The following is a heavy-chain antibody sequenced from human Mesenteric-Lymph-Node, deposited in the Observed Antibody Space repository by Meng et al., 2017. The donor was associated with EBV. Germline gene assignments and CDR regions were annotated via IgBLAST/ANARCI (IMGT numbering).Heavy chain of an antibody. CDR3: ARGHFYGSGSQRYYFDY. D-gene: IGHD3-10*01. V-gene: IGHV1-2*02. CDR2: MNPNSGAT. J-gene: IGHJ4*02. CDR1: GYTFSSYD. Sequence: GQLVQSGAEVKKPGASVKLSCKASGYTFSSYDINWVRQAPGQGLEWMGWMNPNSGATNYAQKFQGRVTMTRDTSINTAYMELSRLRSDDTAVYFCARGHFYGSGSQRYYFDYWGQGTLVTVSS.